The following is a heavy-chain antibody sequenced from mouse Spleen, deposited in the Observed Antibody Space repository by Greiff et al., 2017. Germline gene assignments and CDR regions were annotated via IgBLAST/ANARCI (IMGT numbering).Heavy chain of an antibody. CDR3: ATSPNYGSSYAWFAY. Sequence: EVKLQQSGAELVKPGASVKLSCTASGFNIKDYYMHWVKQRTEQGLEWIGRIDPEDGETKYAPKFQGKATITADTSSNTAYLQLSSLTSEDTAVYYCATSPNYGSSYAWFAYWGQGTLVTVSA. V-gene: IGHV14-2*01. J-gene: IGHJ3*01. D-gene: IGHD1-1*01. CDR1: GFNIKDYY. CDR2: IDPEDGET.